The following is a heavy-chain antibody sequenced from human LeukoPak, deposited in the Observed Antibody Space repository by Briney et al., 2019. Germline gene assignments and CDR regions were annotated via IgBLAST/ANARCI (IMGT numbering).Heavy chain of an antibody. CDR3: ITPLPYSAQ. V-gene: IGHV3-15*01. J-gene: IGHJ4*02. CDR2: IKPKTDGETT. D-gene: IGHD2-21*01. CDR1: GFTFSNAW. Sequence: GGSLRLSCAASGFTFSNAWMSWVRQAPGKGLEWVGRIKPKTDGETTEYAAPVKGRFSISRDDSKNMLYLQMNSLKTEDTAVYYCITPLPYSAQGGQGTLVTVSS.